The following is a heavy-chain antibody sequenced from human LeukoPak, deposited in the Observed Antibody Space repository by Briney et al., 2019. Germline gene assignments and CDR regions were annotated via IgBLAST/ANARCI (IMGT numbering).Heavy chain of an antibody. CDR1: GYSFTTYW. CDR2: IYPGDSDT. J-gene: IGHJ6*02. CDR3: ARRDGYCSSTSCYADYYYGMDV. V-gene: IGHV5-51*01. Sequence: GESLKISCKGSGYSFTTYWIGWVRQMPGKGLEWMGIIYPGDSDTTYSPSFQGQVTISADKSISTAYLQWSSLKASDTAMYYCARRDGYCSSTSCYADYYYGMDVWGQGTTVTVSS. D-gene: IGHD2-2*01.